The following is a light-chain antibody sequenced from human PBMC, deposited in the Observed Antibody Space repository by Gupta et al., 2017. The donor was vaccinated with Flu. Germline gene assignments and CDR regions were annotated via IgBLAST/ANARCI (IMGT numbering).Light chain of an antibody. V-gene: IGLV3-16*01. Sequence: SYELTQPPSVSVSLGQMARITCSGEALPKKYTYWYQQKAGQFPVLVIYKDTERPSGIPERFSGSSSGTRVTLIISGVQAEDEADYYCLSADSSGTFRVFGGGTKLTVL. CDR1: ALPKKY. J-gene: IGLJ3*02. CDR3: LSADSSGTFRV. CDR2: KDT.